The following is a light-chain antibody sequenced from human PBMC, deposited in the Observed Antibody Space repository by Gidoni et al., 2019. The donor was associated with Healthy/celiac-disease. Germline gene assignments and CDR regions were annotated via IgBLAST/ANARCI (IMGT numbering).Light chain of an antibody. CDR2: GAS. Sequence: IVMTQSPATRSGSPGERATLSCRASQSVSSNLAWYQQKPGQAPRRVIYGASTRATGIPARFSGSGSGTEFTLTISSLQSEDFAVYYCQQYNNWPPYTFGQGTKLEIK. V-gene: IGKV3-15*01. J-gene: IGKJ2*01. CDR1: QSVSSN. CDR3: QQYNNWPPYT.